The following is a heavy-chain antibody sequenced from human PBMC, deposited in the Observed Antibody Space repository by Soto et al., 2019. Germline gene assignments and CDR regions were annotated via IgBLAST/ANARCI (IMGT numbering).Heavy chain of an antibody. CDR1: GGSVSNDNFY. D-gene: IGHD3-16*01. J-gene: IGHJ5*02. CDR3: ARGLTMGQLPSHFDH. V-gene: IGHV4-61*01. Sequence: SETLSLTCTVSGGSVSNDNFYWSWIRQPPGKGLEWIGYVHSSGITNYNPSLKRRVTISVDTSRNQFSLRLSSVTAADTAVYYCARGLTMGQLPSHFDHWGQGALVTVSS. CDR2: VHSSGIT.